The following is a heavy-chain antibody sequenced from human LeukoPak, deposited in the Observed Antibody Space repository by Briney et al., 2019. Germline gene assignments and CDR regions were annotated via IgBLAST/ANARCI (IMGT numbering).Heavy chain of an antibody. V-gene: IGHV1-2*02. Sequence: PWASVKVSCKASGYTFTGYYMHWVRQAPGQGLEWMGWINPNSGGTNYAQKFQGRVTMTRDTSISTAYMELSRLRSDDTAVYYCAREEWLRSVFDYWGQGTLVTVSS. CDR2: INPNSGGT. J-gene: IGHJ4*02. D-gene: IGHD5-12*01. CDR1: GYTFTGYY. CDR3: AREEWLRSVFDY.